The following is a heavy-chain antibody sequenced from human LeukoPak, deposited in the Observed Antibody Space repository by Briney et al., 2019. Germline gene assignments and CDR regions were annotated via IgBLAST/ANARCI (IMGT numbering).Heavy chain of an antibody. V-gene: IGHV1-8*03. CDR1: GGTFSSYA. D-gene: IGHD6-6*01. CDR2: MNPNSGNT. Sequence: GASVKVSCKASGGTFSSYAISWVRQATGQGLEWMGWMNPNSGNTGYAQKFQGRVTITRNTSISTAYMELSSLRSEDTAVYYCARGWTDSSSWYYYYYMDVWGKGTTVTVSS. CDR3: ARGWTDSSSWYYYYYMDV. J-gene: IGHJ6*03.